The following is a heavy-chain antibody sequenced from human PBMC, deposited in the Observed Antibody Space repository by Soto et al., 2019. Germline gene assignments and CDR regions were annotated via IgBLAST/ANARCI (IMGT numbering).Heavy chain of an antibody. Sequence: GGSLRLSCAASGFTFSSYGMHWVRQAPGKGLEWVAIIYYDGSNKYYADSVKGRFTISRDNSKNTLYLQMNSLRAEDTAVYYCASGSGSGSHPSDNYFDYWGQGTLVTVSS. CDR1: GFTFSSYG. D-gene: IGHD3-10*01. V-gene: IGHV3-33*01. J-gene: IGHJ4*02. CDR3: ASGSGSGSHPSDNYFDY. CDR2: IYYDGSNK.